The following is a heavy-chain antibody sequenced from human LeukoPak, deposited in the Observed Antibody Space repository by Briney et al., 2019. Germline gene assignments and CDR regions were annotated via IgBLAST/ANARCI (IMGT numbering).Heavy chain of an antibody. J-gene: IGHJ4*02. CDR1: GGSISSYY. Sequence: KSSETLSLTCSVSGGSISSYYWSWIRQPPGKGLEWIGYIFYSGRTSYNPSLKSRVTLSVDTSKNQFSLRLSSVTAADTAVYYCARVTGYMTEDFFDYWGQGTLVTVSP. CDR3: ARVTGYMTEDFFDY. V-gene: IGHV4-59*01. D-gene: IGHD6-13*01. CDR2: IFYSGRT.